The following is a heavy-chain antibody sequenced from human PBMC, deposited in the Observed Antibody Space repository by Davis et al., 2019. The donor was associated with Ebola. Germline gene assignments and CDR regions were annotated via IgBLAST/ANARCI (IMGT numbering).Heavy chain of an antibody. D-gene: IGHD2-15*01. CDR2: INHSGST. CDR3: ARALGYCRFDP. CDR1: GGSFSGYY. V-gene: IGHV4-34*01. J-gene: IGHJ5*02. Sequence: SETLSLTCAVYGGSFSGYYWNWIRQPPGKGLEWIGEINHSGSTNYSPSLKSRVTISVDTSKNQLSLKLSSVTAADTAVYYCARALGYCRFDPWGQGTLVTVSS.